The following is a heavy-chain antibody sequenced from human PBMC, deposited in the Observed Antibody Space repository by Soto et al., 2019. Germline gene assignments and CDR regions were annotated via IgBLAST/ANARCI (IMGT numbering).Heavy chain of an antibody. Sequence: TVAGGYGIGGSCCWSWKRQPPGKGLEWIGYIYYSGSTNYNPSLKSRVTISVDTSKNQFSLKLSSVTAADTAVYYCARLCSGGSCRQAYWGQGTLVIVPQ. CDR1: GGYGIGGSCC. J-gene: IGHJ4*02. V-gene: IGHV4-61*01. CDR2: IYYSGST. D-gene: IGHD2-15*01. CDR3: ARLCSGGSCRQAY.